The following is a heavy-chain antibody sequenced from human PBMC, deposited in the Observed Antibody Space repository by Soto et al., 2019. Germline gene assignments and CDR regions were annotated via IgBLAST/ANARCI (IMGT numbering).Heavy chain of an antibody. CDR2: IGDSGESK. V-gene: IGHV3-23*01. D-gene: IGHD2-15*01. CDR1: GFIFGNYM. CDR3: APHVYCSGGSCHYDAFDI. J-gene: IGHJ3*02. Sequence: EVQLLESGGGLVQPGESLRLSCAVSGFIFGNYMMTWVRQAPGKGLEWVSTIGDSGESKYYAVSVKGRFTISRDNFKNTLYLQMDSLGAEDTAVYYCAPHVYCSGGSCHYDAFDIRGQGAMVTVSS.